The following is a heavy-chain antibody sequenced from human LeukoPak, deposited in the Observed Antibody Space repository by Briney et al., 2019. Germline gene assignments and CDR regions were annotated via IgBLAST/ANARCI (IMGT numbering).Heavy chain of an antibody. CDR1: GGSISSYY. CDR2: IYYSGSS. CDR3: ARVGDPALFTYGMDV. J-gene: IGHJ6*02. D-gene: IGHD4-17*01. V-gene: IGHV4-59*12. Sequence: SETLSLTCTVSGGSISSYYWSWIRQPPGKGLEWIGYIYYSGSSNYNPSLKSRVTISVDTSKNQFSLKLSSVTAADTAVYYCARVGDPALFTYGMDVWGQGTTVTVSS.